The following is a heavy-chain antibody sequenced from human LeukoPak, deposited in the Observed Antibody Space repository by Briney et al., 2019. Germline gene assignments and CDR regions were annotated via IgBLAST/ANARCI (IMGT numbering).Heavy chain of an antibody. CDR2: ISSSSSYI. J-gene: IGHJ4*02. Sequence: GGSLRLSCAASGFTFSSYSMDWVRQAPGKGLEWVSSISSSSSYIYYADSVKGRFTISRDNAKNSLYLQMNSLRAEDTAVYYCARALSKYYYDSSGYYYSDYWGQGTLVTVSS. CDR1: GFTFSSYS. D-gene: IGHD3-22*01. V-gene: IGHV3-21*01. CDR3: ARALSKYYYDSSGYYYSDY.